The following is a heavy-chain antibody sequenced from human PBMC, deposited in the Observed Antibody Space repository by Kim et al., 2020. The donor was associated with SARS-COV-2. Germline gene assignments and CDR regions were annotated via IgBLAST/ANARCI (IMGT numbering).Heavy chain of an antibody. J-gene: IGHJ4*02. CDR2: SNK. V-gene: IGHV3-30-3*01. CDR3: ARGVGAIDY. Sequence: SNKYSADSVKGRFTISRDNSKNTLYLQMNSLRAEDTAVYYCARGVGAIDYWGQGTLVTVSS. D-gene: IGHD1-26*01.